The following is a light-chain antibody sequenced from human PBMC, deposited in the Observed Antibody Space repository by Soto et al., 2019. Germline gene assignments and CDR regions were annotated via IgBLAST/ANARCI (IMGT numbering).Light chain of an antibody. V-gene: IGKV3-11*01. CDR3: HQRQSWPRT. CDR2: LTS. CDR1: QAVNTR. Sequence: EIGFTQSPSTVSSFPGDRVTLSCRASQAVNTRLAWYQHKPGQAPRLLIYLTSNRAAGIPARFSGSGSETDFTLTISDVEPEDFAVYYCHQRQSWPRTFGQGTKVDIK. J-gene: IGKJ1*01.